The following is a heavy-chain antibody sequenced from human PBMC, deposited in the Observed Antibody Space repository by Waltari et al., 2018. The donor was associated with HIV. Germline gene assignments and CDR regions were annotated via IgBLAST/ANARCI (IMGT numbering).Heavy chain of an antibody. CDR3: TTDIPNPFIHLWSD. Sequence: EVQLVESGGGLVKPGGSLRLSCAASGLTFSNAWMTWVRQAPGKGLEWVGRIESKTDGGTIDYAASVKGRFTISRDDSKNTLYLQMNSLKTEDTGVYYCTTDIPNPFIHLWSDWGQGTLVTVSS. V-gene: IGHV3-15*04. CDR1: GLTFSNAW. D-gene: IGHD5-18*01. J-gene: IGHJ4*02. CDR2: IESKTDGGTI.